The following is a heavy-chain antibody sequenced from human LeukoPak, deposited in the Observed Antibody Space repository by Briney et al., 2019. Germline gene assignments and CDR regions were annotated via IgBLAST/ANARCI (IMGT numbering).Heavy chain of an antibody. CDR3: ARHSGYSSSSNWLDP. V-gene: IGHV4-59*08. Sequence: PSETLSLTCTVSGGSISSYYWSWIRQPPGKGMEWIGYIYYSGSTNYNPSLKSRVTISVDTSRNQFSLKLSSVTAADTAVYYCARHSGYSSSSNWLDPWGQGTLVTVSS. CDR1: GGSISSYY. CDR2: IYYSGST. J-gene: IGHJ5*02. D-gene: IGHD6-6*01.